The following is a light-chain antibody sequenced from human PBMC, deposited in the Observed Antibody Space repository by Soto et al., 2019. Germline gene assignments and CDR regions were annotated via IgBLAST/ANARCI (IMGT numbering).Light chain of an antibody. V-gene: IGKV1-5*01. J-gene: IGKJ1*01. CDR1: QSISSW. Sequence: DIQMTQSPSTLSASVGDRVTITCRASQSISSWLAWYQQKPGQAPKLLIYDASSLESGVPSRFSGSGSGTEFTLTIRSLQPDDFATYYCQQYNSYSKTFGQGTKVEIK. CDR3: QQYNSYSKT. CDR2: DAS.